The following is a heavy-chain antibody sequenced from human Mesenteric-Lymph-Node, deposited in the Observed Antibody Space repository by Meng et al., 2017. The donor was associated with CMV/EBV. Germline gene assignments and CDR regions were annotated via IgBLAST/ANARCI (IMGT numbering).Heavy chain of an antibody. Sequence: GESLKISCAASGFTFSSYGMHWVRQAPGKGLEWVAFIRYDGSNKYYADSVKGRFTISRDNSKNTLYLQMNSLRAEDTAVYYCVRSFWSGYQNLDVWGQGTTVTVSS. V-gene: IGHV3-30*02. CDR1: GFTFSSYG. J-gene: IGHJ6*02. D-gene: IGHD3-3*01. CDR2: IRYDGSNK. CDR3: VRSFWSGYQNLDV.